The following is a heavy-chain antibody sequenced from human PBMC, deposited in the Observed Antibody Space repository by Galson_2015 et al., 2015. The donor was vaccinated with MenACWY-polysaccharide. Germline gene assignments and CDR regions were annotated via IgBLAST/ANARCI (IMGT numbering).Heavy chain of an antibody. D-gene: IGHD2-2*01. CDR3: AREYCSRTSCQTIDH. CDR2: ISYDGTNK. V-gene: IGHV3-30-3*01. Sequence: SLRLSCAASGFTFSRYAMHWVRQAPGKGLEWATIISYDGTNKYYADSVKGRFTISRDNSKNTLYLQMNSLRAEDTAVYYCAREYCSRTSCQTIDHWGQGTLVTVSS. CDR1: GFTFSRYA. J-gene: IGHJ4*02.